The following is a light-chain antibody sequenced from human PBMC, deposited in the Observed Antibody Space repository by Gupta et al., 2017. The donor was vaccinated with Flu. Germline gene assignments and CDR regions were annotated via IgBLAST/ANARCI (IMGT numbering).Light chain of an antibody. CDR1: PSINTG. CDR3: QQYHTYPIT. J-gene: IGKJ2*01. CDR2: KAS. V-gene: IGKV1-5*03. Sequence: GDRVTITCRASPSINTGLAWYQQKSGKAPTVLIYKASTLKSGVPSRFSGSGSGTEFTLTISGLQPDDFATYYCQQYHTYPITFGQGTKVEI.